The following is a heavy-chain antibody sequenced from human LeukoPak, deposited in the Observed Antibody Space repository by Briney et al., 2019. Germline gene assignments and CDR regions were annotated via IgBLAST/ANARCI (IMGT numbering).Heavy chain of an antibody. V-gene: IGHV4-34*01. CDR1: GESFDGFY. D-gene: IGHD2-2*01. J-gene: IGHJ5*02. Sequence: SETLSLPFAVYGESFDGFYWNWIRQPPGKGLEWIGEINYSGMTNYSPALMTRVAISADSSKRQFSLDLTSVTAADTAVYYCAIRLATSRLATATTWFDPWGQGTLVSVSS. CDR3: AIRLATSRLATATTWFDP. CDR2: INYSGMT.